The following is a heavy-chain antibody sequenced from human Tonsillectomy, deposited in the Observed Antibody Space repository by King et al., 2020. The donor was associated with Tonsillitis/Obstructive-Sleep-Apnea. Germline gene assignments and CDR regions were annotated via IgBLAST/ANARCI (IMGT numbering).Heavy chain of an antibody. D-gene: IGHD5-18*01. Sequence: QLQESGPGLVKPSETLSLTCTVSGDSVSSYYWSGIRQPPGKGLEWIGYIYYRGGTNYNPSLKSPVTISVDTSKNHFSLKLSSVTAADTAVYYCGGNGYSYGFDVGYWGQGTLVTVSS. CDR3: GGNGYSYGFDVGY. V-gene: IGHV4-59*02. J-gene: IGHJ4*02. CDR2: IYYRGGT. CDR1: GDSVSSYY.